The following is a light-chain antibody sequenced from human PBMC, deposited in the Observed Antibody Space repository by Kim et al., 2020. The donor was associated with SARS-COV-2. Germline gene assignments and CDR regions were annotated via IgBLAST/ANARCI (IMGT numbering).Light chain of an antibody. Sequence: SYELTQPHSVSVSPGQTASITCSGDKLGDKYVCWYQQKPGQSPAPVIFQDTKRPSGIPERFSGSKSGNTATLTISGTQPTDEAYYYCQVWDSSTKGVFGGGTRVTVL. CDR3: QVWDSSTKGV. CDR1: KLGDKY. V-gene: IGLV3-1*01. CDR2: QDT. J-gene: IGLJ3*02.